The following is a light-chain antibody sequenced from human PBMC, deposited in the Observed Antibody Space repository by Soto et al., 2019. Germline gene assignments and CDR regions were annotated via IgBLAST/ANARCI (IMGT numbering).Light chain of an antibody. CDR2: EGS. V-gene: IGLV2-23*03. J-gene: IGLJ2*01. CDR1: SSDVGSYNL. Sequence: QSALTQPASASGSPGQSVTISCTGTSSDVGSYNLVSWYQQHSGKAPKLMIYEGSKRPSGVSNRFSGSKSGNTASLTISGLEAEDEADYYCCSYAGSSTFVVFGGGTKLTVL. CDR3: CSYAGSSTFVV.